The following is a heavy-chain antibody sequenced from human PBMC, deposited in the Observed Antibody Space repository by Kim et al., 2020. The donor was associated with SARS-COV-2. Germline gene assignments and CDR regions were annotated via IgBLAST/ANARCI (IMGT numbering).Heavy chain of an antibody. CDR2: IIPIFGTA. J-gene: IGHJ5*02. V-gene: IGHV1-69*13. D-gene: IGHD5-18*01. CDR1: GGTFSSYA. CDR3: AIRRRGDSYGYKFA. Sequence: SVKVSCKASGGTFSSYAISWVRQAPGQGLEWMGGIIPIFGTANYAQKFQGRVTITADESMSTAYMELSSLRSEDTAVYYCAIRRRGDSYGYKFAWGQGTLVTVSS.